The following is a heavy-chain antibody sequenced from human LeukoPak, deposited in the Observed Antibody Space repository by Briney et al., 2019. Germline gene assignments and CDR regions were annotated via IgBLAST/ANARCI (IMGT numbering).Heavy chain of an antibody. V-gene: IGHV5-51*01. CDR2: IYPGDSDT. CDR3: ARQDFGVPAVQDGMDV. CDR1: GYSFTSYW. J-gene: IGHJ6*02. D-gene: IGHD2-2*01. Sequence: GESLKISCKGSGYSFTSYWIGWVRQMPGKGLEWMGIIYPGDSDTRYSPSFQGQVTISADKSISTAYLQWSSLKASDTAMYYCARQDFGVPAVQDGMDVWGQGTMVTVSS.